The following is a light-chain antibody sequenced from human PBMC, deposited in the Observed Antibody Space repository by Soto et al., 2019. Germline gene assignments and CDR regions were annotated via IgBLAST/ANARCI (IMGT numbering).Light chain of an antibody. CDR1: QSVRSN. CDR2: GAS. V-gene: IGKV3-15*01. CDR3: QQYHKWPPFT. Sequence: EVVMTQSPATLSVSPGERVTLSCRASQSVRSNLAWYQQKPGQSPRLLIYGASTRATGIPARFSGSGSGTEFTLTISSLQSEDFGVYYCQQYHKWPPFTFGGGTVVDIK. J-gene: IGKJ4*01.